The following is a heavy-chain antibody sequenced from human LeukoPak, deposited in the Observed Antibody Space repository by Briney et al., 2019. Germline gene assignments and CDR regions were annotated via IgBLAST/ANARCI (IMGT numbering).Heavy chain of an antibody. CDR3: ARDEYCSSTSCSTPMDV. V-gene: IGHV3-11*04. CDR2: ISSSGSNI. Sequence: GGSLRLSCGASGFTFSDYYMSWIRQAPGKGLEWVAYISSSGSNIYYADSVKGRFTISRDNAKNSLYLQMNSLRAEDTAVYYCARDEYCSSTSCSTPMDVWGKGTTVTVSS. CDR1: GFTFSDYY. J-gene: IGHJ6*03. D-gene: IGHD2-2*01.